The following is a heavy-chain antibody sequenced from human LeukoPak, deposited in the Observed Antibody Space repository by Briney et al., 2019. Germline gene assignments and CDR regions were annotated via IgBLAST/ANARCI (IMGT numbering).Heavy chain of an antibody. J-gene: IGHJ4*02. CDR1: GYSIISEYC. CDR2: VHHSGST. CDR3: ARATPGGLLYFGV. Sequence: SETLSLTCTLSGYSIISEYCWGWIRQPPGKGLEWIGCVHHSGSTYYNPSPKSRVTMSLDTSKSQFSLHLRSATAADTAVYYCARATPGGLLYFGVGGQGTLVTVSS. V-gene: IGHV4-38-2*02. D-gene: IGHD3-10*01.